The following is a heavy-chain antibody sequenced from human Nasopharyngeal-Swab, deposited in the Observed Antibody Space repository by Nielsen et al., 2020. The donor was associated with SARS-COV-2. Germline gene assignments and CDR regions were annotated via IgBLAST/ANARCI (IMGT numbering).Heavy chain of an antibody. CDR3: GRGGSDF. D-gene: IGHD1-26*01. CDR2: LPSEGNKK. V-gene: IGHV3-30*04. Sequence: GGSLRLSCAASGYIFSSYSMHWVRQAPGKGLDWVGFLPSEGNKKYYAESVRGRFTISRDISKNTVYLQMNSLRPEDTAIYYCGRGGSDFWGQGTLVTVSS. J-gene: IGHJ4*02. CDR1: GYIFSSYS.